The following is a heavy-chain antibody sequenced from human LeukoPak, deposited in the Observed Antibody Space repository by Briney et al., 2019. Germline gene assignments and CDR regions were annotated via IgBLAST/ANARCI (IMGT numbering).Heavy chain of an antibody. V-gene: IGHV3-7*01. CDR1: GFTFSDYW. J-gene: IGHJ4*02. CDR2: IKEDGSEK. CDR3: ARSPVGYNSSGYRHFDY. D-gene: IGHD3-22*01. Sequence: GGSLRLSCEGSGFTFSDYWMGWVRRAPGKGLEWVANIKEDGSEKNYVDSVKGRFTVSRDNAKNSLYLQMNSLRAEDTAVYYCARSPVGYNSSGYRHFDYWGQGTLVTVSS.